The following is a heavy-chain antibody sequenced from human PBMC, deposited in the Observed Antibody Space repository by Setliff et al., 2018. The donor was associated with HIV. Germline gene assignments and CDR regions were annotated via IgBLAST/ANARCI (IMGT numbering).Heavy chain of an antibody. V-gene: IGHV3-53*01. J-gene: IGHJ6*02. Sequence: PGGSLRLSCAASGFIVSTNHMTWVRQAPGKGLEWVSSISVDGTTYYASSVKGRFSISRDTSKNTVSLEMNTLRPDDTAVYFCARDKWWDGVVVYYYYGMDVWGQGTTVTVSS. D-gene: IGHD2-15*01. CDR3: ARDKWWDGVVVYYYYGMDV. CDR2: ISVDGTT. CDR1: GFIVSTNH.